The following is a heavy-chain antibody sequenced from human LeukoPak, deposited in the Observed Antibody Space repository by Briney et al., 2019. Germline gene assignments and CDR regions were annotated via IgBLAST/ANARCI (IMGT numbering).Heavy chain of an antibody. J-gene: IGHJ4*02. CDR2: VSRGSRYI. CDR3: ARGRYCSSSTCYLDY. V-gene: IGHV3-21*04. CDR1: GFTFSTYD. D-gene: IGHD2-2*01. Sequence: GGSLRLSCAASGFTFSTYDMNWVRQAPGKGLEWVSSVSRGSRYIYYADSVKGRFTISRDNAKNSLYLQMNSLRAEDTAVYYCARGRYCSSSTCYLDYWGQGTLVTVSS.